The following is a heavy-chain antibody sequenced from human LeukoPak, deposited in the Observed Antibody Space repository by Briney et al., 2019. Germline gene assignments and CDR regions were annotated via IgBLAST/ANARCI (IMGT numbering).Heavy chain of an antibody. V-gene: IGHV1-3*04. CDR2: INTGNGNT. J-gene: IGHJ4*02. CDR3: ARNTETAIPLPYYFDY. CDR1: GYTFTSYA. D-gene: IGHD2-21*02. Sequence: GASVKVSCKASGYTFTSYAMHWVRQAPGQRLECMGWINTGNGNTKYSQKFQGRVTITRDTSASTAYMDLSSLRSEDTAVHYCARNTETAIPLPYYFDYWGQGTLVTVSS.